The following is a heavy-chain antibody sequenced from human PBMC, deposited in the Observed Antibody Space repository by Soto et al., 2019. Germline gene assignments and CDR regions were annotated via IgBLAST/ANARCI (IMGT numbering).Heavy chain of an antibody. CDR3: ARTAGGRVRGALDI. Sequence: QVHLEESGGGVVQPGTSLRLSCVASGFTFSSYGMHWVRQAPGKGLEWVAVIPNTENKKYYADSVKGRFTISRDNSQNTLLLQMDSRMSEDTVMYYWARTAGGRVRGALDIWGQGTMVTVS. CDR1: GFTFSSYG. CDR2: IPNTENKK. J-gene: IGHJ3*02. V-gene: IGHV3-30-3*01. D-gene: IGHD3-10*01.